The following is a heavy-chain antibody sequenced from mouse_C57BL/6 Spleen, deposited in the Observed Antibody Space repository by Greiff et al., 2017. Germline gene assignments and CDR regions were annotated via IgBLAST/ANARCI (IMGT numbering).Heavy chain of an antibody. J-gene: IGHJ3*01. D-gene: IGHD1-1*01. Sequence: QVQLKQSGAELVRPGASVKLSCKASGYTFTDYYINWVKQRPGQGLEWIARIYPGSGNTYYNEKFKGKATLTAEKSSSTAYMQLSSLTSEDSAVYFCAKGSYYYGSSYPFAYWGQGTLVTVSA. CDR3: AKGSYYYGSSYPFAY. V-gene: IGHV1-76*01. CDR2: IYPGSGNT. CDR1: GYTFTDYY.